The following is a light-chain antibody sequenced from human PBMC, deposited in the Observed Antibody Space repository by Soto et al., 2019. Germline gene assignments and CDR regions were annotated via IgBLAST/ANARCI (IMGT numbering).Light chain of an antibody. Sequence: DIQMTQSPSSLSASVGDRVTITCRASQGFSNYLAWYQQKPGKVPMLLIYATSTLQSGVPSRFSSSGSGTDFTLTISSLQPEDVATYYCQKYNDVPFTFGPGTKLDIK. CDR1: QGFSNY. CDR2: ATS. V-gene: IGKV1-27*01. J-gene: IGKJ3*01. CDR3: QKYNDVPFT.